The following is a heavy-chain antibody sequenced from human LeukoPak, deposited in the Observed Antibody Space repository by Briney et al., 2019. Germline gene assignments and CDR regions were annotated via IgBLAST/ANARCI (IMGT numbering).Heavy chain of an antibody. D-gene: IGHD6-19*01. Sequence: PSETLSLPCTVSGGSISSYYWGWIRQPPGKGLEWVGYIYYSGSTNYNPSLKSRVTVSVDTSKNQFSLKLSSVTAADTAVYYCARGCSAVAGTDYYGMDVWGQGTTVTV. CDR1: GGSISSYY. V-gene: IGHV4-59*01. J-gene: IGHJ6*02. CDR2: IYYSGST. CDR3: ARGCSAVAGTDYYGMDV.